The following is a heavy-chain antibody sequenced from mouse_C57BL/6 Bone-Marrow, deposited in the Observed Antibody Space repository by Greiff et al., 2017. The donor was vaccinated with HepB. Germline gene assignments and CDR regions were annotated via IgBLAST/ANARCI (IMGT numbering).Heavy chain of an antibody. J-gene: IGHJ4*01. V-gene: IGHV1-50*01. D-gene: IGHD1-1*01. CDR3: ARGTTVVAPMDY. Sequence: QVQLKQSGAELVKPGASVKLSCKASGYTFTSYWMQWVKQRPGQGLEWIGEIDPSDSHTNYNQKFKGKATLTVDTSSSTAYMQLSSLTSEDSAVYYCARGTTVVAPMDYWGQGTSVTVSS. CDR1: GYTFTSYW. CDR2: IDPSDSHT.